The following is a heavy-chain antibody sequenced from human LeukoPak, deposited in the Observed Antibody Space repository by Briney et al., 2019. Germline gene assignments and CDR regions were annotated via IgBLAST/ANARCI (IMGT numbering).Heavy chain of an antibody. CDR1: GYSFTSYW. CDR2: IDPSDSYT. Sequence: HGASLKISCTGSGYSFTSYWISWVRPMPGKGLEWMGRIDPSDSYTNYSPSFQGHVTISADKSISTAYLQWSSLKASDTAMYYCARTYGSGSYMFNYWGQGTLVTVSS. D-gene: IGHD3-10*01. CDR3: ARTYGSGSYMFNY. V-gene: IGHV5-10-1*01. J-gene: IGHJ4*02.